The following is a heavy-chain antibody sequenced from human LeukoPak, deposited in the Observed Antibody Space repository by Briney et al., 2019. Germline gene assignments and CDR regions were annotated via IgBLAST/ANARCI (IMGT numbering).Heavy chain of an antibody. D-gene: IGHD2-15*01. J-gene: IGHJ4*02. CDR1: GYTFSAYY. Sequence: ASVKLSCKASGYTFSAYYMHWVRQAPGQGLEWMGWINPNGGGTNYAQKFQGRVTMTRDTSISTAYMELSRLTSDDTAIYYCARDRGSGVGSDYWGQGTLITVSS. CDR3: ARDRGSGVGSDY. V-gene: IGHV1-2*02. CDR2: INPNGGGT.